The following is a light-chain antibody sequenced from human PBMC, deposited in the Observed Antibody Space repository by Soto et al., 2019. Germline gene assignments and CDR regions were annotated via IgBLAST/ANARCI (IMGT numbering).Light chain of an antibody. V-gene: IGLV2-14*01. CDR3: AAWDDSLSGYV. Sequence: QSALTQPASVSGSPGQSVAISCTGTSSDVGAYNYISWYQQHPGKAPKLLLSEVSNRPSGVPDRFSGSKSGTSASLAISGLQAEDEADYYCAAWDDSLSGYVFGTGTKVTVL. J-gene: IGLJ1*01. CDR1: SSDVGAYNY. CDR2: EVS.